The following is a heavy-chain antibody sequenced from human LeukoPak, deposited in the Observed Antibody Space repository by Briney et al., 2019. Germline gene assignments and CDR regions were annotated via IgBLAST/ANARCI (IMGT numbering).Heavy chain of an antibody. CDR2: IQYDGSNK. J-gene: IGHJ6*03. V-gene: IGHV3-30*02. Sequence: QSGGSLRLSCAASGFIFSNYGIHWVRQAPGKGLEWVAFIQYDGSNKNFGDSVKGRFTISRDNSKNTLDLQMNSLRAEDTAVYYCVKGGYYYMDVWGKGTTVTVSS. D-gene: IGHD6-13*01. CDR1: GFIFSNYG. CDR3: VKGGYYYMDV.